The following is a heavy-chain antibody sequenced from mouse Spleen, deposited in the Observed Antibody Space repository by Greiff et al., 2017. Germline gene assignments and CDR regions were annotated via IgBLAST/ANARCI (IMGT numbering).Heavy chain of an antibody. J-gene: IGHJ2*01. CDR2: IDPETGGT. CDR3: TGRDYFDC. CDR1: GYTFTDYE. V-gene: IGHV1-15*01. Sequence: VQLQQSGAELVRPGASVMLSCKASGYTFTDYEMHWVKQTPVHGLEWIGAIDPETGGTAYNQKFKGKAILTVDKSSSTAYMKLRSLTSEVSTVYYCTGRDYFDCWGQGTTLTVSS.